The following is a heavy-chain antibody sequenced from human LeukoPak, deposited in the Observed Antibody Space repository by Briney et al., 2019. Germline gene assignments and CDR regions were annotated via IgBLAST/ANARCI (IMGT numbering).Heavy chain of an antibody. CDR2: ITSGSSTT. Sequence: PGGSLRLSCAASGFTFSLYSMNWVRQAPGKGLEWVSYITSGSSTTYYADSVRGRFTISRDNAKNSLFLQMNSLRAEDTAVYYCARDGGGDYWGQGTLATVSS. CDR1: GFTFSLYS. D-gene: IGHD3-16*01. J-gene: IGHJ4*02. V-gene: IGHV3-48*01. CDR3: ARDGGGDY.